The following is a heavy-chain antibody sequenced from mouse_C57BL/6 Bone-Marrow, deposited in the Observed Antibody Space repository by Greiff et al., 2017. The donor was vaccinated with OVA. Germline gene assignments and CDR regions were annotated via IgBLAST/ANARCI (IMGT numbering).Heavy chain of an antibody. CDR3: ARSDGYGGY. J-gene: IGHJ2*01. CDR2: IDPEDGAT. Sequence: EVQLQQSGAELVKPGASVKLSCTASGFNIKDYYMHWVKQRTEQGLEWIGRIDPEDGATKYAPKFQGKATITADTSSNTAFQQLSSLTSEDTAVYYAARSDGYGGYWGQGTALKVSS. V-gene: IGHV14-2*01. CDR1: GFNIKDYY. D-gene: IGHD1-1*01.